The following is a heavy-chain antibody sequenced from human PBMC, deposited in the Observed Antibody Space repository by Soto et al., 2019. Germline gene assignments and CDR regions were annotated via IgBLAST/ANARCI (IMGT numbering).Heavy chain of an antibody. V-gene: IGHV1-46*01. CDR2: INPSGGST. D-gene: IGHD2-2*01. CDR3: ARGGEDIVVVPADYGMDV. CDR1: GGTFTSYY. J-gene: IGHJ6*02. Sequence: ASVKVSCKASGGTFTSYYMHWVRQAPGQGLEWMGIINPSGGSTSYAQKFQGRVTMTRDTSTSTVYMELSSLRPEDTAVYYCARGGEDIVVVPADYGMDVWGQGTTVTVSS.